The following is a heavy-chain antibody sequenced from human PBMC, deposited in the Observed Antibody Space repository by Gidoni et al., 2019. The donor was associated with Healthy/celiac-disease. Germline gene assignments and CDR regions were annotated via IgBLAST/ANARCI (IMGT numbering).Heavy chain of an antibody. V-gene: IGHV3-23*01. CDR3: ANSLGEDDFWSGYYYQAFDY. Sequence: EVQLLESGGGLVQPGGSLRLSCAASGFTFSSSAMSWVRQAPGKGLEWVSAISGSGGSTYYADSVKGRFTISRDNSKNTLYLQMNSLRAEDTAVYYCANSLGEDDFWSGYYYQAFDYWGQGTLVTVSS. J-gene: IGHJ4*02. D-gene: IGHD3-3*01. CDR1: GFTFSSSA. CDR2: ISGSGGST.